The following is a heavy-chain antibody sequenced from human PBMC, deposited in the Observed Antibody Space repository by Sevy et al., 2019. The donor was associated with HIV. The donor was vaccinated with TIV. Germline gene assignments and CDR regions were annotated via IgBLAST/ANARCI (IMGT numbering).Heavy chain of an antibody. CDR2: ISYDGSNK. D-gene: IGHD5-18*01. CDR1: GFTFSSYA. CDR3: ARDSPDTAMVSYYFDY. V-gene: IGHV3-30-3*01. J-gene: IGHJ4*02. Sequence: GGSLRLSCAASGFTFSSYAMHWVRQAPGKGLEWVAVISYDGSNKYYADSVKGRFTISRDNSKNTLYLQMNSLRAEDTAVYYCARDSPDTAMVSYYFDYWGQGTLVTVSS.